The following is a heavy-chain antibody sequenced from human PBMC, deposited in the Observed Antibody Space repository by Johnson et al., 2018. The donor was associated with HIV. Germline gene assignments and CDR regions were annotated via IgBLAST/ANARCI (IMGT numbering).Heavy chain of an antibody. CDR2: ISSTGSTI. CDR1: GFTFSDYY. D-gene: IGHD2-8*01. J-gene: IGHJ3*02. Sequence: QVQLVESGEGLGKPGGSLRLSCAASGFTFSDYYMNWLRQAPGKGLEWVSYISSTGSTIYYAESVKGRFTISRDNAKNSLYLQMNSLRGEDTAVYYCARDRGYCTNGVCYYDAFDIWGQGTMVTVSA. V-gene: IGHV3-11*04. CDR3: ARDRGYCTNGVCYYDAFDI.